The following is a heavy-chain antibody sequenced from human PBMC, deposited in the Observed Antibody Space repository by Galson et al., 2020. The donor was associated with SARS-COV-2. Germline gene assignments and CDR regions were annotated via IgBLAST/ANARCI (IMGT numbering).Heavy chain of an antibody. J-gene: IGHJ4*02. CDR2: IYYSGST. V-gene: IGHV4-39*01. CDR3: ARLAKSSGWYVSNDY. D-gene: IGHD6-19*01. Sequence: ASETLPLTCPVSGGSISSSRYYWGWIRQPPGKGLEWIGRIYYSGSTYYNPSLKSRVTISVDTSKNQFSLKLSSVTAAVTAGYYCARLAKSSGWYVSNDYWGQGTLVTVSS. CDR1: GGSISSSRYY.